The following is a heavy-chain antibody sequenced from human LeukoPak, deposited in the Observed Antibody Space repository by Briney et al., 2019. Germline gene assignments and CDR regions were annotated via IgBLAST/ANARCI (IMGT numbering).Heavy chain of an antibody. D-gene: IGHD2-21*02. CDR1: GGSTSSYH. J-gene: IGHJ5*02. CDR2: IYYSGST. Sequence: SETLSLTCTVSGGSTSSYHWSWIRQPPGKGLEWIGYIYYSGSTNYNPSLKSRVTISVDTSKNQFSLKLSSVTAADTAVYYCARDLGFCGGDCYSHNWFDPWGQGTLVTVSS. V-gene: IGHV4-59*01. CDR3: ARDLGFCGGDCYSHNWFDP.